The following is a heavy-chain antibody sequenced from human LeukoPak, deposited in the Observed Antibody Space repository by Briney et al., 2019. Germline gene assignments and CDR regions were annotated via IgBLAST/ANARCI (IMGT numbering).Heavy chain of an antibody. CDR1: GFTFSSYA. CDR2: ISSNGGST. V-gene: IGHV3-64*01. Sequence: PGGSLRLSCAASGFTFSSYAMHWVRQAPGKGLEYVSAISSNGGSTYYVNSVKGRFTISRDNSKNTLYLQMGSLRAEDMAVYYCARGASTMVRGVIAYWGQGTLVTVSS. J-gene: IGHJ4*02. CDR3: ARGASTMVRGVIAY. D-gene: IGHD3-10*01.